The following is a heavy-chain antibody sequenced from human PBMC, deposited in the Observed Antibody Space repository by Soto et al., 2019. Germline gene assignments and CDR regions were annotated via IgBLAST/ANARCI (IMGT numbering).Heavy chain of an antibody. CDR1: GFTFSSYA. CDR2: ISYDGSNK. CDR3: ARDYDSAYYFDY. D-gene: IGHD3-22*01. Sequence: VGSLRLSCAASGFTFSSYAMHWVRQPPGKGLEWVAVISYDGSNKYYADSVKGLFTISRDNSKNTLYLQMNSLRAEDTAVYYCARDYDSAYYFDYWGQGTLVTVSS. V-gene: IGHV3-30-3*01. J-gene: IGHJ4*02.